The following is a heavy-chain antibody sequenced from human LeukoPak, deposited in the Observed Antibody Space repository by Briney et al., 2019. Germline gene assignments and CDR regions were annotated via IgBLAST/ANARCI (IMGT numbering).Heavy chain of an antibody. V-gene: IGHV1-8*01. Sequence: GASVTVSCKASGYTFTSYDIKLVRQATAQGLEWMGWMNPNSGNTGYAQKFQGRVTMTRNTYISKASLQLSSLRSDDTAVYYCARGSRITIFGVVIIGFDPWGQGALVTVSS. CDR2: MNPNSGNT. J-gene: IGHJ5*02. D-gene: IGHD3-3*01. CDR3: ARGSRITIFGVVIIGFDP. CDR1: GYTFTSYD.